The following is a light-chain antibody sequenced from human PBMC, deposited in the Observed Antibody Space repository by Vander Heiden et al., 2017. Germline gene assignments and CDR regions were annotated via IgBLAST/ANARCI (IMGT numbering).Light chain of an antibody. CDR2: DNN. CDR1: SSNIGRNT. J-gene: IGLJ3*02. CDR3: AAWDDSLTGWV. Sequence: QSVLTQPPSASGTPGQRVTISCSGSSSNIGRNTVNWYQQLPGTAPKVLIYDNNQRPSGIPDRFSGSKSGTSASLAISGLQSEDEADYYCAAWDDSLTGWVVGGGTKLTVL. V-gene: IGLV1-44*01.